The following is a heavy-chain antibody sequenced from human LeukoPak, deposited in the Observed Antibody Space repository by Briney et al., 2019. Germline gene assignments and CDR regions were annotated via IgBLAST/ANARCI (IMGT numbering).Heavy chain of an antibody. V-gene: IGHV4-31*03. Sequence: PSQTLSLTCTVSGGSISSGGYNWSWIRQHPGKGLEWIGYIYYSGSTYYNPSLKSRVTISVDTSKNQFSLKLSSVTAADTAVYYCARGGITKTHDYWGQGTLVTVSS. D-gene: IGHD3-10*01. CDR3: ARGGITKTHDY. CDR1: GGSISSGGYN. J-gene: IGHJ4*02. CDR2: IYYSGST.